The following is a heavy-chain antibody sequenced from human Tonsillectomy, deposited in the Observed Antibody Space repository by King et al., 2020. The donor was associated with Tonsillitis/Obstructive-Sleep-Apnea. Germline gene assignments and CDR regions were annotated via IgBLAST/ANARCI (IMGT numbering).Heavy chain of an antibody. Sequence: VQLVESGGGVVQPGRSLRLSCAASGVTFSRYAMHWVRQAPGKGLEWVAVIAYDGNNKYYADSVKGRFTISRDNSKNTLYLQMNSLRPEDTAVYFCSRGSAGLFILCTLFFDFWRQGTLVTVSS. D-gene: IGHD3-10*02. CDR1: GVTFSRYA. CDR3: SRGSAGLFILCTLFFDF. J-gene: IGHJ4*02. V-gene: IGHV3-30*04. CDR2: IAYDGNNK.